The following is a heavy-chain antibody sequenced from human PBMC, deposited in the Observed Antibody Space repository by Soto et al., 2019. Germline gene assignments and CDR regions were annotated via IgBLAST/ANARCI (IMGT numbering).Heavy chain of an antibody. CDR3: VRDSEWELTNGFEV. Sequence: QVHLVESGGGVVQPGTSLRLSCAASGFSFSNYGMHWVRQAPGKGLEWVAVTWHDGSTTYYADSVRGRFTVSRDNPKNQLYLQMDSLRDEDTAVYFCVRDSEWELTNGFEVWGQGTTVIVSS. J-gene: IGHJ3*01. D-gene: IGHD1-7*01. V-gene: IGHV3-33*01. CDR2: TWHDGSTT. CDR1: GFSFSNYG.